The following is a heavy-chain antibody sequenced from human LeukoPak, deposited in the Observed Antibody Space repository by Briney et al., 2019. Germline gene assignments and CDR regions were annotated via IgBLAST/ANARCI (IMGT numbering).Heavy chain of an antibody. J-gene: IGHJ2*01. CDR3: ARDAEGMYRRTPRGLENWYFDL. D-gene: IGHD3-10*01. Sequence: ASVKVSCKTSGFTFTGYYIHWVRQAPGQGLEWMGWINLNSGGRNYAQKFQGRVTMTRDTSITTAYMELSSLRSEDTAVYYCARDAEGMYRRTPRGLENWYFDLWGRGTLVTVSS. CDR2: INLNSGGR. CDR1: GFTFTGYY. V-gene: IGHV1-2*02.